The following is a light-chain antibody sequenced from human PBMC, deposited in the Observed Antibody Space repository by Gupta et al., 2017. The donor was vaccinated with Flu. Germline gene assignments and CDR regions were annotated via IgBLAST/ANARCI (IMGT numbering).Light chain of an antibody. Sequence: QSALTQPASVSGSPGQSITISCTGTSSDVGGYNYVSWYQHHPGKAPQLMIYEVSNRPSGVSHRFSGSKSGNTASLTISGLQAEDEADYFCSSYTSSSIPPYVFGTGTKVTVL. CDR3: SSYTSSSIPPYV. V-gene: IGLV2-14*01. CDR1: SSDVGGYNY. CDR2: EVS. J-gene: IGLJ1*01.